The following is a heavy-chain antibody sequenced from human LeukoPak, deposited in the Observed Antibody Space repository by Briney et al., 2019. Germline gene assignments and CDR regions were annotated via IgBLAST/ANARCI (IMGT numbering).Heavy chain of an antibody. CDR2: ISSSSSYI. CDR3: AREYYYDSSGYLHYYMDV. Sequence: ETLSLTCAVSGYSISSGYYWGWVRQAPGKGLEWVSSISSSSSYIYYADSVKGRFTISRDNAKNSLYLQMNSLRAEDTAVYYCAREYYYDSSGYLHYYMDVWGKGTTVTVSS. D-gene: IGHD3-22*01. V-gene: IGHV3-21*01. J-gene: IGHJ6*03. CDR1: GYSISSGYY.